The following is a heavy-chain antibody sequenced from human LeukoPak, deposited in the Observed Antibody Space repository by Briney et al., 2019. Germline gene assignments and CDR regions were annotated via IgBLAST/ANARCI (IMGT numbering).Heavy chain of an antibody. Sequence: ASVKVSCKASGGTFSSYTISWVRQAPGQGLEWMGRIIPILGIANYAQKFQGRVTITADKSTSTASMELSSLRSEDTAVYYCARDKTGGVDYWGRGTLVTVSS. CDR3: ARDKTGGVDY. V-gene: IGHV1-69*04. D-gene: IGHD1-14*01. J-gene: IGHJ4*02. CDR1: GGTFSSYT. CDR2: IIPILGIA.